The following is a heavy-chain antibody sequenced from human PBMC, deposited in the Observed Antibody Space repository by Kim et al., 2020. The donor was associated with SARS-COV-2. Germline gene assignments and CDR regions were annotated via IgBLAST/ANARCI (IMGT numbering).Heavy chain of an antibody. CDR1: GFTFSSYG. CDR3: AKDSAVTTAGMDV. J-gene: IGHJ6*02. CDR2: IWYDGSNK. V-gene: IGHV3-33*06. D-gene: IGHD4-17*01. Sequence: GGSLRLSCAASGFTFSSYGMHWVRQAPGKGLEWVAVIWYDGSNKYYADSVKGRFTISRDNSKNTLYLQMNSLRAEDTAVYYCAKDSAVTTAGMDVWGQGTTVTVSS.